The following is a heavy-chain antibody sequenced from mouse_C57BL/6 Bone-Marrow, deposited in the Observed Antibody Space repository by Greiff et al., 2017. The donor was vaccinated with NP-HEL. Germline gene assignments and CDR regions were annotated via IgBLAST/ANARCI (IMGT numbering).Heavy chain of an antibody. V-gene: IGHV5-4*03. Sequence: KLVESGGGLVKPGGSLKLSCAASGFTFSSYAMSWVRQTPEKRLEWVATISDGGSYTYYPDNVKGRFTISRDNAKNNLYLQMSHLKSEDTAMYYCARPCYYGSSPWFAYWGQGTLVTVSA. D-gene: IGHD1-1*01. CDR1: GFTFSSYA. CDR2: ISDGGSYT. J-gene: IGHJ3*01. CDR3: ARPCYYGSSPWFAY.